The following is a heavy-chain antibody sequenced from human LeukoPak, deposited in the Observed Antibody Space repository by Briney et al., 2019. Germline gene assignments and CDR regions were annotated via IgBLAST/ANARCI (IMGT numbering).Heavy chain of an antibody. Sequence: TCTXXGGSISSYYWSWIRQPAGKGLEWIGRIYTSGSTNYNPSLKSRVTMSVDTSKNQFSLKLSSVTAADTAVYYCASSLLERGSGSYLWYYYYMDVWGKGTTVTVSS. D-gene: IGHD3-10*01. CDR1: GGSISSYY. J-gene: IGHJ6*03. CDR2: IYTSGST. V-gene: IGHV4-4*07. CDR3: ASSLLERGSGSYLWYYYYMDV.